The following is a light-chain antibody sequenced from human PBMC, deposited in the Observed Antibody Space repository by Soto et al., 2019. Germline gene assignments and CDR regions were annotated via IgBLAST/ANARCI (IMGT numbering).Light chain of an antibody. J-gene: IGLJ2*01. CDR3: SSYTSSSTLV. CDR1: SSDVGGYNH. Sequence: QSALTQPASVSGSPGQSITISCTGTSSDVGGYNHVSWYQQHPGKAPKLMVYEVHNRPSGVSDRFSGFKSGNTASLTISGLQAEDEADYYCSSYTSSSTLVFGGGTKLTVL. V-gene: IGLV2-14*01. CDR2: EVH.